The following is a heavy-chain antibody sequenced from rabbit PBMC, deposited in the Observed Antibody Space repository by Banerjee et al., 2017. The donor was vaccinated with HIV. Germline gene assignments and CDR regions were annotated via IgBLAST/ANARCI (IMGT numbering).Heavy chain of an antibody. CDR3: ARDLAGVIGWNFNL. D-gene: IGHD4-1*01. V-gene: IGHV1S40*01. J-gene: IGHJ4*01. CDR1: GFDFSSNV. CDR2: INTSTGNT. Sequence: QSLEESGGDLVKPGASLTLTCTASGFDFSSNVMCWVRQAPGKGLEWIACINTSTGNTVYASWAKGRFTISKTSSTTVTLQMTSLTAADTATYFCARDLAGVIGWNFNLWGPGTLVTVS.